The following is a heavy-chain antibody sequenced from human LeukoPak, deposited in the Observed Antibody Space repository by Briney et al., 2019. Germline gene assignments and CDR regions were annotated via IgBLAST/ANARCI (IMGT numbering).Heavy chain of an antibody. V-gene: IGHV1-2*02. J-gene: IGHJ4*02. D-gene: IGHD5-18*01. CDR3: ARGRKYTSGYRVTELGSGYSDC. CDR2: INPNSGGT. Sequence: ASVKVSCKASGYTFTGYYIHWVRQAAGQGLEWMGWINPNSGGTNYAQKFQGRVTMTRDTSISTAYMELSRLRSDDTAVYYCARGRKYTSGYRVTELGSGYSDCWGQGTLVTVSS. CDR1: GYTFTGYY.